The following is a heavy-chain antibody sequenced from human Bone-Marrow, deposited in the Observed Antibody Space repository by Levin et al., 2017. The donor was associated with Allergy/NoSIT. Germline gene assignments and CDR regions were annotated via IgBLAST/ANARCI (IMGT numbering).Heavy chain of an antibody. Sequence: SVKVSCKASGGTFSSYAISWVRQAPGQGLEWMGGIIPIFGTANYAQKFQGRVTITADKSTSTAYMELSSLRSEDTAVYYCARDRVPDAAFDIWGQGTMVTVSS. D-gene: IGHD2-2*01. V-gene: IGHV1-69*06. J-gene: IGHJ3*02. CDR3: ARDRVPDAAFDI. CDR1: GGTFSSYA. CDR2: IIPIFGTA.